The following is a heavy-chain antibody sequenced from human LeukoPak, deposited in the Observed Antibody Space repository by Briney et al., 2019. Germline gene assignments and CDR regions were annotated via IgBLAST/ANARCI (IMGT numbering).Heavy chain of an antibody. Sequence: SETLSLTCSVSGGSISSYYWSWIRQTAGKGLEWIGRIYSSGSTNYNPSLKSRVTLSVDMSKTQFSLKLSSVTAADTAVYYCASLRGDNWNYYDYWGQGILVTVSS. CDR3: ASLRGDNWNYYDY. CDR2: IYSSGST. D-gene: IGHD1-20*01. CDR1: GGSISSYY. J-gene: IGHJ4*02. V-gene: IGHV4-4*07.